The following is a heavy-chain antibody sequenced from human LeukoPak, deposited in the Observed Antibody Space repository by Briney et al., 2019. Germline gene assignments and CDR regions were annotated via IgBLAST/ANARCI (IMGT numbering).Heavy chain of an antibody. J-gene: IGHJ4*02. CDR2: INPNSGGT. D-gene: IGHD2-15*01. V-gene: IGHV1-2*02. CDR3: ARDPGYCSGGSCYEGYFDY. Sequence: ASVKVSCMASGYTFTSYYMHWVRQAPGQGLEWMGWINPNSGGTNYAQKFQGRVTMTRDTSISTAYMELSRLRSDDTAVYYCARDPGYCSGGSCYEGYFDYWGQGTLVTVSS. CDR1: GYTFTSYY.